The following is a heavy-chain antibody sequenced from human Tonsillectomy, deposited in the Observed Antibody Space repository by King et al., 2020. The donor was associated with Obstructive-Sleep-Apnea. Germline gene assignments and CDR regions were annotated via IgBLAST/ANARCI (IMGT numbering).Heavy chain of an antibody. V-gene: IGHV4-31*03. CDR1: GGSISSGGYY. CDR3: AMRPVSGYSYGNPDDAFDI. J-gene: IGHJ3*02. D-gene: IGHD5-18*01. CDR2: IYYSGST. Sequence: PLQESGPGLVKPSQTLSLTCTVSGGSISSGGYYWRWIRQHPGKGLEWIGYIYYSGSTYYNPSLKSRVTISVDTSKNQFSLKLSSVTAADTAVYYCAMRPVSGYSYGNPDDAFDIWGQGTMVTVSS.